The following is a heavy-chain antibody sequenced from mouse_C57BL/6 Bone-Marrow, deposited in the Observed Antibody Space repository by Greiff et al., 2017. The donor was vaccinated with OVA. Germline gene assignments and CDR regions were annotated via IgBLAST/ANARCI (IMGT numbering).Heavy chain of an antibody. CDR3: TSIYYYASSYERFAY. CDR2: IDPESGDT. V-gene: IGHV14-4*01. D-gene: IGHD1-1*01. Sequence: VQLKESGAELVRPGASVKLSCTASGFNIKDDYMHWVKQRPEQGLEWIGWIDPESGDTEYASKFQGKAPITADTSSNTAYLQLSSLTSEDTAVYYCTSIYYYASSYERFAYWGQGTLVTVSA. CDR1: GFNIKDDY. J-gene: IGHJ3*01.